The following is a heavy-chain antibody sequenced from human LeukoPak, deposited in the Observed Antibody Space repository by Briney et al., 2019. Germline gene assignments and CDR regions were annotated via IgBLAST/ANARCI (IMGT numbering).Heavy chain of an antibody. CDR1: GYTFNSYY. Sequence: GASVKVSFKASGYTFNSYYMHWVRQAPGEGLEWMGIINPSGGSTTYAQKFQGRVTMTRDTSTSTVYMELSSLRSEDTAVYYCARDSVVTAKYLFDYWGQGTLVTVSS. CDR2: INPSGGST. CDR3: ARDSVVTAKYLFDY. J-gene: IGHJ4*02. D-gene: IGHD2-21*02. V-gene: IGHV1-46*02.